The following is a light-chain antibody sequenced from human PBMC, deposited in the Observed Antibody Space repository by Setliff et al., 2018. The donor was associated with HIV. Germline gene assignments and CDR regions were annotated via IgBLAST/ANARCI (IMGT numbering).Light chain of an antibody. CDR2: DVS. Sequence: QSALTQPRSVPGSPGQSVTISCTGTSSDVGGYNYVSWYQQHPGKAPKLMIYDVSKRPSGVPDRFSGSKSGYTASLTISGLQAEDEADYYCCSYAGSYKVFGTGTKVTVL. J-gene: IGLJ1*01. CDR1: SSDVGGYNY. CDR3: CSYAGSYKV. V-gene: IGLV2-11*01.